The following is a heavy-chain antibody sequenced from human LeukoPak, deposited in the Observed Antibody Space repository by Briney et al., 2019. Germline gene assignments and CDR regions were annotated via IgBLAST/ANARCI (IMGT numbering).Heavy chain of an antibody. CDR2: IIPIFGTA. V-gene: IGHV1-69*13. CDR3: ARGRFGELPTANYYYYGMDV. Sequence: ASVKVSCKASGGTFSSYAISWVRQAPGQGLEWMGGIIPIFGTANYAQKFQGRVTITADESTSTAYMELSSLRSEDTAVYYCARGRFGELPTANYYYYGMDVWGQGTTVTVSS. J-gene: IGHJ6*02. CDR1: GGTFSSYA. D-gene: IGHD3-10*01.